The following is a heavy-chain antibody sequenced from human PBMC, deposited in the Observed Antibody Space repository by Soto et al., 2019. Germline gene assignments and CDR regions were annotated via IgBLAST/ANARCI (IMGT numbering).Heavy chain of an antibody. CDR1: GFTFSNAW. V-gene: IGHV3-15*01. J-gene: IGHJ4*02. CDR2: IKSKTDGATT. CDR3: STGTIGYRVEVWYYFDY. D-gene: IGHD5-18*01. Sequence: PGGSLRLSCAASGFTFSNAWMNWVRQAPGKGLEWVGRIKSKTDGATTDYAAPVKGRFTISRDDSKNTLYLQMNSLKTEDTAVYYCSTGTIGYRVEVWYYFDYWGQGKLVTVSS.